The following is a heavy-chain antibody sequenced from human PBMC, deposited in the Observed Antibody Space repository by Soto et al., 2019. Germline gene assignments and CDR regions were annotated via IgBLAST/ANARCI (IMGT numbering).Heavy chain of an antibody. CDR1: GYTFTSYY. CDR3: ARDMGPYCSGGSCLHFDY. V-gene: IGHV1-46*01. J-gene: IGHJ4*02. Sequence: ASVKVSCKASGYTFTSYYMHWVRQAPGQGLEWMGIINPSGGSTSYAQKFKGRVTMTRDTSTSTVNMELSSLRSEDTAVFYCARDMGPYCSGGSCLHFDYWGQGTLVTVSS. CDR2: INPSGGST. D-gene: IGHD2-15*01.